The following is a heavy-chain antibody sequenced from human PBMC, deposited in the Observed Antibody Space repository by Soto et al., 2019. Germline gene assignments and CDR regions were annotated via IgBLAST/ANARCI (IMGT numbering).Heavy chain of an antibody. Sequence: ASVKVSCKASGYTFTSYGMNWVRQAPGRGLEWMGWISGYSGDTKYAQNFQGRLTMTTDTSTTTAYMELRSLRSDDTAVYYCARERFWSGYLDVWGQGTTVTVSS. CDR1: GYTFTSYG. J-gene: IGHJ6*02. V-gene: IGHV1-18*01. CDR3: ARERFWSGYLDV. D-gene: IGHD3-3*01. CDR2: ISGYSGDT.